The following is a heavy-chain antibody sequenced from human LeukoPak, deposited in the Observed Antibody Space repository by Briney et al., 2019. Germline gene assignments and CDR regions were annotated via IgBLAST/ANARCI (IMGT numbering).Heavy chain of an antibody. J-gene: IGHJ3*02. Sequence: SETLSLTCTVSAYPISSGYYWGWLRQPPGKGLGWIGSIYHSGSTYYNPSLKSRVTISLDSSRNQFSLKLSSVTAADTAVYYCARENYYGSGSSPHAFDIWGQGTMVTVSS. D-gene: IGHD3-10*01. V-gene: IGHV4-38-2*02. CDR2: IYHSGST. CDR3: ARENYYGSGSSPHAFDI. CDR1: AYPISSGYY.